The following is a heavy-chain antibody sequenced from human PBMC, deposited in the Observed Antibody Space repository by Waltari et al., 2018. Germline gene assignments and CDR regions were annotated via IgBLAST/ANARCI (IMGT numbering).Heavy chain of an antibody. D-gene: IGHD2-21*01. CDR2: IIPIFGTA. J-gene: IGHJ6*03. Sequence: WVRQAPGQGLEWMGGIIPIFGTANYAQKFQGRVTITTDESTSTAYMELSSLRSEDTAVYYCARSAYCGGDCSSYYYYYMDVWGKGTTVTVSS. V-gene: IGHV1-69*05. CDR3: ARSAYCGGDCSSYYYYYMDV.